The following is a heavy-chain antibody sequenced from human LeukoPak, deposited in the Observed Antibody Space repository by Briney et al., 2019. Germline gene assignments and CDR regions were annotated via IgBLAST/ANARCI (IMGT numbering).Heavy chain of an antibody. D-gene: IGHD3-9*01. V-gene: IGHV3-23*01. CDR3: AKGTLTGYYLDY. Sequence: GGSLRLFRGASGFPYSTQAMSWVRQAPGKGLEWVSAVSAGGGTTDYADSVKGRLTISRDNSKNTLYLQMNSLRAEDTAIYYCAKGTLTGYYLDYWGQGTLVTVSS. CDR2: VSAGGGTT. CDR1: GFPYSTQA. J-gene: IGHJ4*02.